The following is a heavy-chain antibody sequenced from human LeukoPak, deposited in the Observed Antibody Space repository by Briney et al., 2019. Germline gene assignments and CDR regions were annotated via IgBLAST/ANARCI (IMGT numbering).Heavy chain of an antibody. D-gene: IGHD6-13*01. CDR1: GGSFCGYY. Sequence: SETLSLTCAVYGGSFCGYYWSWIRQPPGKGLEWIGEINHSGSTNYNPSLKSRVTISVDTSKNQFSLKLSSVTAADTAVYYCARGRPYSSSWYPYQHWGQGTLVTVSS. V-gene: IGHV4-34*01. J-gene: IGHJ1*01. CDR3: ARGRPYSSSWYPYQH. CDR2: INHSGST.